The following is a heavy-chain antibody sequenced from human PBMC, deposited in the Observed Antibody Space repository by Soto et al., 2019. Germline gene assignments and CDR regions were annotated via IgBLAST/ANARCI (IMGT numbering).Heavy chain of an antibody. J-gene: IGHJ1*01. D-gene: IGHD6-13*01. Sequence: GGSLRLSCAASGFTFDDYAMHWVRQAPGKGLEWVSGISWNSGSIGYADSVKGRFTISRDNAKNSLYLQMNSLRAEDTALYYCAKAGSVGSSWYDPAEYFQHWGQGTLVTVSS. CDR3: AKAGSVGSSWYDPAEYFQH. CDR1: GFTFDDYA. V-gene: IGHV3-9*01. CDR2: ISWNSGSI.